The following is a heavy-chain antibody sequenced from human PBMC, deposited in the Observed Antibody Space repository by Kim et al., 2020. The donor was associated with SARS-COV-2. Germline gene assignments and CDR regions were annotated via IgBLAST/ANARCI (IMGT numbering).Heavy chain of an antibody. CDR2: ISWNSGSI. J-gene: IGHJ4*02. V-gene: IGHV3-9*01. Sequence: GGSLRLSCAASGFTFDDYAMHWVRQAPGKGLEWVSGISWNSGSIGYADSVKGRFTISRDNAKNSLYLQMNSLRAEDTALYYCAKDISEGLLWFGELSDWGQGTLVTVSS. CDR1: GFTFDDYA. D-gene: IGHD3-10*01. CDR3: AKDISEGLLWFGELSD.